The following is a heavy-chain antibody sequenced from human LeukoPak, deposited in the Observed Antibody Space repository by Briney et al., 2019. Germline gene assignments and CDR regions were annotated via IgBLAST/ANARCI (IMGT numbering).Heavy chain of an antibody. V-gene: IGHV4-59*01. Sequence: SETLSLTCTVSGGSISSYYWSWIRQPPGKGLEWIGYIYYSGSTNYNPSLKSRVTISVDTSKNQFSLKLSSVTAADTAVYYCARGASSSWKGDAFDIWGQGTMVTVSS. D-gene: IGHD6-13*01. J-gene: IGHJ3*02. CDR1: GGSISSYY. CDR3: ARGASSSWKGDAFDI. CDR2: IYYSGST.